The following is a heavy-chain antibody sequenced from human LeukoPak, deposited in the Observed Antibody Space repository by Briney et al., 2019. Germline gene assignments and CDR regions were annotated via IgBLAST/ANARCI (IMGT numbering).Heavy chain of an antibody. CDR2: IIPILGIA. CDR3: ASSVFYGSGSYYPLNYYYYGMDV. D-gene: IGHD3-10*01. CDR1: GGTFSSYA. V-gene: IGHV1-69*04. Sequence: SVKVSCKASGGTFSSYAISWVRQAPGQGLEWMGRIIPILGIANYAQKFQGRVTITADKSTSTAYMELSSLRSEDTAVYYCASSVFYGSGSYYPLNYYYYGMDVWGQGTAVTASS. J-gene: IGHJ6*02.